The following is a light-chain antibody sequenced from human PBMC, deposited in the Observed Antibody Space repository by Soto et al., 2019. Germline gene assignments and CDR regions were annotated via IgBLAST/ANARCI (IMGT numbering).Light chain of an antibody. CDR1: SRDIGSYHL. CDR3: CSYAGSNWGYV. Sequence: QSALTQPAPVSRSPGQSITISCTGTSRDIGSYHLVSWYQHQSGKAPKLIIYKVSQWPSGVSDRFSASKSGNTASLTISGLQAEDKADYYCCSYAGSNWGYVFGTGTKVTVL. V-gene: IGLV2-23*02. J-gene: IGLJ1*01. CDR2: KVS.